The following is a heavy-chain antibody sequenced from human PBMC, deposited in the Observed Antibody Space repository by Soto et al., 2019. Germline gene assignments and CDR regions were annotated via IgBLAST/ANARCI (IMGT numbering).Heavy chain of an antibody. CDR2: IIPIFGTA. J-gene: IGHJ5*02. CDR1: GGTFSSYA. CDR3: ARALGSYYDSSGLNWFDP. Sequence: SVKVSCKASGGTFSSYAISWVRQAPGPGLEWMGGIIPIFGTANYAQRFQGRVTITADESTSTAYMELSSLRSEDTAVYYCARALGSYYDSSGLNWFDPWGQGTLVTVSS. D-gene: IGHD3-22*01. V-gene: IGHV1-69*13.